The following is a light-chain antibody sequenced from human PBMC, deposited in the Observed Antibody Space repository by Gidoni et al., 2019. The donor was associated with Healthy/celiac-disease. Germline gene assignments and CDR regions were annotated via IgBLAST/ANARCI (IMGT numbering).Light chain of an antibody. J-gene: IGLJ3*02. Sequence: NFMLTQPHSVSESPGKTVTISCTGSSGSIASKYVQWYQQRPGSAPTPVIYEDNQRPSGVPVRFSGSIDSSSNSASLTISGLKTEDEADYYCQSYDSSNWVFGGGTKLTVL. CDR1: SGSIASKY. CDR2: EDN. V-gene: IGLV6-57*02. CDR3: QSYDSSNWV.